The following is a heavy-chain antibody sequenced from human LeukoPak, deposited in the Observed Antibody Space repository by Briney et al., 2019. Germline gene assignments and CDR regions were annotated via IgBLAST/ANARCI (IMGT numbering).Heavy chain of an antibody. J-gene: IGHJ4*02. Sequence: GGSLRLSCAASGFTFSNYWMRWVRQAPGKGLEWVADIKRDESEQHYVDSVKGRFTISRDNAKNSLYLQMNSLRAEDTAVYYCALNMVGGQIFDFWGQGTLVTVSS. CDR1: GFTFSNYW. CDR2: IKRDESEQ. V-gene: IGHV3-7*01. D-gene: IGHD3-10*01. CDR3: ALNMVGGQIFDF.